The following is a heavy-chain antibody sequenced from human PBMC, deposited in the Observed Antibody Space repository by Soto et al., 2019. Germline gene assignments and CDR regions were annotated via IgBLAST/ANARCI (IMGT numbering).Heavy chain of an antibody. CDR3: AKPLAHGIVRVTGIDS. V-gene: IGHV3-23*01. D-gene: IGHD1-26*01. CDR1: GFTFSSYA. J-gene: IGHJ4*02. Sequence: EVQLLESGGGLVQPGGSLRLSCEASGFTFSSYAMKWVRQAPGKGLEWVSSINEAGDDTYYANSVRGRFTISRDNSKNTLTLQMNSLRAEDTATYYFAKPLAHGIVRVTGIDSWGQGTLVTVSP. CDR2: INEAGDDT.